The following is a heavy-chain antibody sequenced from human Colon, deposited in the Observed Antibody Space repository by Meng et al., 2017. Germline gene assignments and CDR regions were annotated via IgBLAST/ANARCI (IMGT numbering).Heavy chain of an antibody. CDR2: IKQDGSGT. V-gene: IGHV3-7*01. D-gene: IGHD5-18*01. J-gene: IGHJ4*02. Sequence: GGSLRLSCEVSGFVFRSYWMGWVRQAPGKGLEWVANIKQDGSGTSYVGSVEGRFTISRDNAKNSLYLQLNNMRAEDTAVYYCVRLGGYSYGYFDYWGQGTLVTVSS. CDR1: GFVFRSYW. CDR3: VRLGGYSYGYFDY.